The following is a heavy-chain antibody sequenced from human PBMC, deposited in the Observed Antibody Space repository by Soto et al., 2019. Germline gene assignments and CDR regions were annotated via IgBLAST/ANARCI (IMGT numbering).Heavy chain of an antibody. CDR2: INPNSGGT. Sequence: ASVKVSCKASGCTFTGYYMHWVRQAPGQGLEWMGWINPNSGGTNYAQKFQGWVTMTRDTSISTAYMELSRLRSDDTAVYYCARDRYSSGWYDFDYWGQGTLVTVSS. J-gene: IGHJ4*02. V-gene: IGHV1-2*04. D-gene: IGHD6-19*01. CDR3: ARDRYSSGWYDFDY. CDR1: GCTFTGYY.